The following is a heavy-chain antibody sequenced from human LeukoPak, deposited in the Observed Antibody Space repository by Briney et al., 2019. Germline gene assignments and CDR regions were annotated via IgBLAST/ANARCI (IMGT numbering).Heavy chain of an antibody. CDR3: ARVLGVRVGDDYFDY. J-gene: IGHJ4*02. V-gene: IGHV1-2*02. CDR2: INPNSGGT. CDR1: GYTFTGYY. Sequence: EASVKVSCKASGYTFTGYYMHWVRQAPGQGLEWMGWINPNSGGTNYAQKFQGRVTMTRDTSISTAYMELSRLRSDDTAVYYCARVLGVRVGDDYFDYWGQGTLVTVSS. D-gene: IGHD1-26*01.